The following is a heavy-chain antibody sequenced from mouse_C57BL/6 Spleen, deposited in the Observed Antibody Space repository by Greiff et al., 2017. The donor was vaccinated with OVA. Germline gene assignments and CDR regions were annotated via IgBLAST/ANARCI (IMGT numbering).Heavy chain of an antibody. J-gene: IGHJ3*01. D-gene: IGHD2-1*01. CDR3: AREGYYGNYGCAY. V-gene: IGHV5-4*01. CDR2: ISDGGSYT. Sequence: VKLVESGGGLVKPGGSLKLSCAASGFTFRSYAMSWVRQTPEKRLEWVATISDGGSYTYYPANVKGRFTISRDHAKNNLYRQMSQLKSEDTAMDYCAREGYYGNYGCAYWGQGTLVTVSA. CDR1: GFTFRSYA.